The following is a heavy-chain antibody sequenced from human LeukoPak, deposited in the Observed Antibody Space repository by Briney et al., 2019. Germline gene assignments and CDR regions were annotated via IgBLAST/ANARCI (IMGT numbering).Heavy chain of an antibody. Sequence: ASVKVSCKASRFPFTSSAMQWVRQARGQRLEWIGWIVVGTGITNYAQKFQERVTITRDVSSSTAYMELSSLRSEDTAVYYCTTVTTLDRDYWGQGTLVTVSS. CDR2: IVVGTGIT. CDR3: TTVTTLDRDY. J-gene: IGHJ4*02. D-gene: IGHD4-11*01. CDR1: RFPFTSSA. V-gene: IGHV1-58*02.